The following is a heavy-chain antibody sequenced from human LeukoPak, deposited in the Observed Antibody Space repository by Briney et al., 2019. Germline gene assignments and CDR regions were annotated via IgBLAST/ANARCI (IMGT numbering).Heavy chain of an antibody. CDR2: ISWNSGSI. CDR3: AKDSWNEYYFDY. CDR1: GFTFDDYA. D-gene: IGHD1-1*01. Sequence: GRSLRLSCAASGFTFDDYAMHWVRQAPGKGLEWVSGISWNSGSIGYADSVKGRFTISRDNAKNSLYLQMNSLRAEDTALYYCAKDSWNEYYFDYWGQGTLVTVSS. V-gene: IGHV3-9*01. J-gene: IGHJ4*02.